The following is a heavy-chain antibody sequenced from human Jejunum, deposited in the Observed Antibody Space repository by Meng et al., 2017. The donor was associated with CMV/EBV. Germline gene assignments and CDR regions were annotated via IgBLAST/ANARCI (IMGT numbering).Heavy chain of an antibody. CDR2: IRKKVNGYTT. CDR1: RFHFSANY. D-gene: IGHD1-26*01. V-gene: IGHV3-72*01. CDR3: ARSYSGSRFDP. J-gene: IGHJ5*02. Sequence: AASRFHFSANYMDWVRQPPGKGLEWVGRIRKKVNGYTTEYAASVKGRFSISREDSENLLFLQMNSLKAEDTAMYYCARSYSGSRFDPWGQGTLVTVSS.